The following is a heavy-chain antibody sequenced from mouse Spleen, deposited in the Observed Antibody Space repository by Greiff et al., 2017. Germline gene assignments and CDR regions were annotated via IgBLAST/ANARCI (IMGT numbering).Heavy chain of an antibody. CDR2: ISSGGSYT. J-gene: IGHJ1*01. D-gene: IGHD2-1*01. CDR3: ARHDGNYLYWYFDV. CDR1: GFTFSSYA. Sequence: EVKLEESGGGLVKPGGSLKLSCAASGFTFSSYAMSWVRQTPEKRLEWVATISSGGSYTYYPDSVKGRFTISRDNAKNTLYLQMSSLRSEDTAMYYCARHDGNYLYWYFDVWGAGTTVTVSS. V-gene: IGHV5-9-3*01.